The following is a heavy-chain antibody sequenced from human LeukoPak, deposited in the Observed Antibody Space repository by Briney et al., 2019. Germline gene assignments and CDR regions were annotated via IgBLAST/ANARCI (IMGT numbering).Heavy chain of an antibody. V-gene: IGHV3-7*04. J-gene: IGHJ4*02. CDR3: TRDDDCSGGACYFGY. Sequence: PGGSLRLSCAASGFTFGTYWMNWVRQAPGKGLEWLANIKEDGSQKHYVDSVKGRFTISRDNAKNSLYLQMNSLRVEDTAVYYCTRDDDCSGGACYFGYWGQGTLVTVSS. D-gene: IGHD2-15*01. CDR1: GFTFGTYW. CDR2: IKEDGSQK.